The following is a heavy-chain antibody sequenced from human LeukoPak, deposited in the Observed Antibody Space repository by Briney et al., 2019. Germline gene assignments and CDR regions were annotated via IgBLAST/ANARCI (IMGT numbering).Heavy chain of an antibody. Sequence: GGSLRLSCAASGFTFNSYAMSWVRQAPGKGLEWVSTISGNGGSTYYADSVKGRFTISRDNSKNTLYLQMNSLRADDTAVYYCAKWYCSSTSCRYFDFWGQGTLVTVSS. J-gene: IGHJ4*02. CDR1: GFTFNSYA. CDR2: ISGNGGST. D-gene: IGHD2-2*01. V-gene: IGHV3-23*01. CDR3: AKWYCSSTSCRYFDF.